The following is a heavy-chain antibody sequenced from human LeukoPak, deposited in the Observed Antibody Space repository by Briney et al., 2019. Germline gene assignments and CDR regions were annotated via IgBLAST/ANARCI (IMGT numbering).Heavy chain of an antibody. J-gene: IGHJ4*02. CDR2: ISGSGGST. CDR1: GFTFSSYA. D-gene: IGHD3-22*01. Sequence: GESLKISCAASGFTFSSYAMSWVRQAPGKGLEWVSAISGSGGSTYYADSVKGRFTISRDNSKNTLYLQMNSLRAEDTAVYYCAKTPTYYYDSSGAIDYWGQGTLVTVSS. V-gene: IGHV3-23*01. CDR3: AKTPTYYYDSSGAIDY.